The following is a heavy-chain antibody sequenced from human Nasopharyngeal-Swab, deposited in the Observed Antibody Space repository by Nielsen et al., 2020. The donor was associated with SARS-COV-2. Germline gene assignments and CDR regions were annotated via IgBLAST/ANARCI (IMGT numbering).Heavy chain of an antibody. V-gene: IGHV3-7*03. CDR1: EFTFSSYW. Sequence: GESLKISCAASEFTFSSYWMSWVRQAPGKGLNWVASIKTDGSETYYGDSVKGRFTISRDNMKNSLHLQMNSLRVEDTAVYYCTGGGDEYDYVWGSYRPLLYHWGQGTLVTVSS. D-gene: IGHD3-16*02. J-gene: IGHJ5*02. CDR3: TGGGDEYDYVWGSYRPLLYH. CDR2: IKTDGSET.